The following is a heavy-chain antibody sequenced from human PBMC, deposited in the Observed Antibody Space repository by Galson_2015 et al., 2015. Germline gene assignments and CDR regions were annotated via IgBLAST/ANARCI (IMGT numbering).Heavy chain of an antibody. J-gene: IGHJ4*02. D-gene: IGHD1-26*01. CDR2: INTNTGNP. V-gene: IGHV7-4-1*02. CDR3: ARDGEVGATSEGTFDY. Sequence: SVKVSCKASGYTFTSYAMNWVRQAPGQGLEWMGWINTNTGNPTYAQGFTGRFVFSLDTSVSTAYLQISSLKAEDTAVYYCARDGEVGATSEGTFDYWGQGTLVTVSS. CDR1: GYTFTSYA.